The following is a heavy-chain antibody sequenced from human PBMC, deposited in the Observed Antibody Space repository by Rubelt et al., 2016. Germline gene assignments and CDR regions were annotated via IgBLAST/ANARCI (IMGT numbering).Heavy chain of an antibody. CDR2: IKWNSGSI. CDR3: AKDIATSSHCALDV. V-gene: IGHV3-9*01. J-gene: IGHJ6*02. CDR1: GFTFDDYA. D-gene: IGHD6-6*01. Sequence: MQLVESGGGLVQPGRSLRLSCAASGFTFDDYAMHWVRQVPGKGLEWGSGIKWNSGSIGYADSVKGRFTIPRDNAKNSLYLQMNSLRAEDTALYYCAKDIATSSHCALDVWGQGTTVTVSS.